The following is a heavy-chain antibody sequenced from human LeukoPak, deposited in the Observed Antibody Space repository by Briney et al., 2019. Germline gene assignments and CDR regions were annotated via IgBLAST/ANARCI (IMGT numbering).Heavy chain of an antibody. D-gene: IGHD3-22*01. V-gene: IGHV1-18*01. CDR3: AREGRYYYDSSGYLYYFDY. Sequence: GASVKVSCKASGYTFTSYGISWVRQAPGQGLEWMGWISAYNGNTNYAQKLQGRVTMTTDTSTSTAYMELRSLRSDDTAVYYCAREGRYYYDSSGYLYYFDYWGQGTLVTVSS. CDR2: ISAYNGNT. CDR1: GYTFTSYG. J-gene: IGHJ4*02.